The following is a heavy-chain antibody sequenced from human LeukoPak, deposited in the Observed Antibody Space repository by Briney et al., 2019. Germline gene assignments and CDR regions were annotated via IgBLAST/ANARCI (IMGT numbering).Heavy chain of an antibody. V-gene: IGHV4-34*01. J-gene: IGHJ4*02. CDR1: GGSFIGYY. CDR2: INHSGST. CDR3: ARGRYYYDSSGYYW. D-gene: IGHD3-22*01. Sequence: SETLSLTCAVYGGSFIGYYWSGIRQPPGKGLEWIGEINHSGSTNYNPSLKSRVTISVDTSKNQFSLKLSSVTAADTAVYYCARGRYYYDSSGYYWWGQGTLVTVSS.